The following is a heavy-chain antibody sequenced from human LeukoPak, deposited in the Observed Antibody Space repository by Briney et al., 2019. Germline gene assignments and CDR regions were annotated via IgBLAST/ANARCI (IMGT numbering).Heavy chain of an antibody. CDR3: ARADPIAVVEAVHFDY. CDR2: IHSSGGST. CDR1: GYTFSTHY. J-gene: IGHJ4*02. Sequence: GASVKVSCKASGYTFSTHYMQWVRQAPGQGLEWLGIIHSSGGSTTYAQKLHGRATMTRDTSTSTVYMELTGLRSEDTAVYCCARADPIAVVEAVHFDYWGQGTLVTVSS. V-gene: IGHV1-46*01. D-gene: IGHD2-21*01.